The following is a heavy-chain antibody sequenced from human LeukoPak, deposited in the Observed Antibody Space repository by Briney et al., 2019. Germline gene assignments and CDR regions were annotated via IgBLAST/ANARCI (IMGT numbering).Heavy chain of an antibody. CDR2: ISAYNGNT. Sequence: ASVKVSCKASGYTFTSYGISWVRQAPGQGLEWMGWISAYNGNTNYAQKLQGRVTMTTDTSTSTAYMELRSLRSDDTAVYYCARGVPDYYDSSGYDDAFDIWGQGTMVTVPS. J-gene: IGHJ3*02. V-gene: IGHV1-18*01. CDR3: ARGVPDYYDSSGYDDAFDI. D-gene: IGHD3-22*01. CDR1: GYTFTSYG.